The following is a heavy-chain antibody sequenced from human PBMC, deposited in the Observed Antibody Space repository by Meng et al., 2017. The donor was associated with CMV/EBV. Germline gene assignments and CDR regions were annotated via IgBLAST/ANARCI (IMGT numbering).Heavy chain of an antibody. CDR1: GGTFSSYA. Sequence: SVKVSCKASGGTFSSYAISWARQAPGQGLEWMGGIIPIFGTANYAQKFQGRVTITTDESTSTAYMELSSLRSEDTAVYYCARWGYCSSTSCTRGYFDYWGQGTLVTVSS. J-gene: IGHJ4*02. D-gene: IGHD2-2*01. V-gene: IGHV1-69*05. CDR2: IIPIFGTA. CDR3: ARWGYCSSTSCTRGYFDY.